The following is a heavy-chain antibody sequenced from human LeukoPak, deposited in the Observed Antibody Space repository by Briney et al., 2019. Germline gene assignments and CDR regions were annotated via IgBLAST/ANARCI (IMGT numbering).Heavy chain of an antibody. V-gene: IGHV3-30*18. CDR1: GFTFSSYG. Sequence: PGGSLRLSCAASGFTFSSYGMHWVRQAPGKGLEWVAVISYDGSNKYYADSVKGRFTISRDNSKNTLYLQMNSLRAEDTAVYYCAKGPYDYWGQGTLVTVSS. CDR2: ISYDGSNK. J-gene: IGHJ4*02. CDR3: AKGPYDY.